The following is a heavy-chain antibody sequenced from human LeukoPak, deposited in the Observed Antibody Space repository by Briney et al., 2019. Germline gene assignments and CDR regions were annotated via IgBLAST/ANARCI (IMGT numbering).Heavy chain of an antibody. CDR1: GFTFDDYG. V-gene: IGHV3-23*01. D-gene: IGHD5-24*01. CDR3: AKDLEMGGVDY. CDR2: IRGSGDTT. J-gene: IGHJ4*02. Sequence: GGSLRLSCAASGFTFDDYGMNWVRQAPGKGLEWVSGIRGSGDTTYYADSVKGRRFTISRDNSKNTLYLQMNSLRAEDTAVYYCAKDLEMGGVDYWGQGTLVTVSS.